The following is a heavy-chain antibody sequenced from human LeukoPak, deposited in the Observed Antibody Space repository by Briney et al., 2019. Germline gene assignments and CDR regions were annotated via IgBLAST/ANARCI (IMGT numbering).Heavy chain of an antibody. CDR2: LSYDGSNE. Sequence: QAGGSLRLSCAASVFTFSNYAMHWVRQAPGKGLEWVATLSYDGSNEYYADSVKGRFTISRDNSRNTLFLQMNSLRPEDTAVYYCSRGRHVVATSGYFDYWGQGTLVTVSS. J-gene: IGHJ4*02. D-gene: IGHD5-12*01. V-gene: IGHV3-30-3*01. CDR1: VFTFSNYA. CDR3: SRGRHVVATSGYFDY.